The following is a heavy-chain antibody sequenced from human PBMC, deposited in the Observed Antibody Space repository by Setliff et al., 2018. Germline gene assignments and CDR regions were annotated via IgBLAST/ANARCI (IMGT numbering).Heavy chain of an antibody. CDR2: IRHDGNNK. D-gene: IGHD3-22*01. Sequence: GGSLRLSCAASGFTFSTYAMSWVRQAPGKGLEWVAFIRHDGNNKYYKDSVRGRFTISRDNSKNTVYLQMNNLRPEDTAVYYCAKELIEVMMTGLEFWGQGTMVTVS. J-gene: IGHJ4*02. CDR3: AKELIEVMMTGLEF. CDR1: GFTFSTYA. V-gene: IGHV3-30*02.